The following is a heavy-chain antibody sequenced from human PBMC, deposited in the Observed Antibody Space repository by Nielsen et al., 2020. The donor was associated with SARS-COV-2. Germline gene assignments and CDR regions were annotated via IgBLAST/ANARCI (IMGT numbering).Heavy chain of an antibody. J-gene: IGHJ5*02. CDR2: IYHSGST. CDR1: GGSISSGGYS. D-gene: IGHD3-22*01. Sequence: TLSLTCAVSGGSISSGGYSWSWIRQPPGKGLEWIGYIYHSGSTYYNPSLKSRVTISVDRSKNQFSLKLSSVTAADTAVYYCTTTYDSSGYDGFWFDPWGQGTLVTVSS. CDR3: TTTYDSSGYDGFWFDP. V-gene: IGHV4-30-2*01.